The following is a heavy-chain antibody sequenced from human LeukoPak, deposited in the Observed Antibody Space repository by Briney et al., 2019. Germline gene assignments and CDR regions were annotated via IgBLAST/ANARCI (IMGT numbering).Heavy chain of an antibody. D-gene: IGHD3-22*01. CDR2: ISGSGGST. CDR1: GFTFSSYA. J-gene: IGHJ3*02. Sequence: GGSLRLSCAASGFTFSSYAMSWVRQAPGKGLEWVSAISGSGGSTYYADSVKGRFTISRDNSKNTLYLQMNSLRAEDTAVYYCAKTKMGYYDSSGGNAFDIWGQGTMVTVSS. CDR3: AKTKMGYYDSSGGNAFDI. V-gene: IGHV3-23*01.